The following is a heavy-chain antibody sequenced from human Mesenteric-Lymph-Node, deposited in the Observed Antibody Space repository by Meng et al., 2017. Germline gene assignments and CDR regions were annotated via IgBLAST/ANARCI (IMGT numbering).Heavy chain of an antibody. Sequence: LEDASPGLVCPSQPMPLTATVSGSPSSRCAYYWSLIRHHPGKGLEWSGYIYYSGSTYYNPSLKSRVTISVDTSKNQFSLKLSSVTAEDTAVYYCARNGYCSGGSCYLNWFDPWGQGTLVTVSS. CDR2: IYYSGST. CDR1: GSPSSRCAYY. D-gene: IGHD2-15*01. CDR3: ARNGYCSGGSCYLNWFDP. V-gene: IGHV4-31*02. J-gene: IGHJ5*02.